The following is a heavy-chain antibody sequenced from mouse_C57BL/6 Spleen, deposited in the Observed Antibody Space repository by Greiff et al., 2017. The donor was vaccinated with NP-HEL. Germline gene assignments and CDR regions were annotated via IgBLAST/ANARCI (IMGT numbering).Heavy chain of an antibody. V-gene: IGHV7-1*01. J-gene: IGHJ4*01. CDR2: SRNKANDYTT. CDR1: GFTFSDFY. Sequence: EVKVVESGGGLVQSGRSLRLSCATSGFTFSDFYMEWVRQAPGKGLEWIAASRNKANDYTTEYSASVKGRFIVSRDTSQSILYLQMNALRAEDTAIYYCARDLDDAMDYWGQGTSVTVSS. CDR3: ARDLDDAMDY.